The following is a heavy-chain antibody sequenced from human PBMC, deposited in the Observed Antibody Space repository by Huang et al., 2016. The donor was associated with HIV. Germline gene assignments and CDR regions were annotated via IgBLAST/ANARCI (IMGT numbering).Heavy chain of an antibody. D-gene: IGHD3-22*01. CDR1: GFTFPNYA. J-gene: IGHJ4*02. CDR2: LSNTGSKI. Sequence: QVQLVESGGGVVQPGRSLRLSCVASGFTFPNYAIHWGGQAPGKGVGWVALLSNTGSKIYYTESVKGRFSISREDSKSTMFLHMNRLRFEDTAVYYCARGRDGRSGFYFGDFDNWGQGILVTVSS. CDR3: ARGRDGRSGFYFGDFDN. V-gene: IGHV3-30*04.